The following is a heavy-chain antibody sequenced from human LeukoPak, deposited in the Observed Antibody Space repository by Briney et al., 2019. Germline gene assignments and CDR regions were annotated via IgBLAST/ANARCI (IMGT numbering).Heavy chain of an antibody. CDR1: GGSFSGYY. CDR3: ARARSSSGYVIDY. D-gene: IGHD6-13*01. CDR2: INHSGST. V-gene: IGHV4-34*01. J-gene: IGHJ4*02. Sequence: PSETLSLTCAVYGGSFSGYYWSWIRQPPGKGLEWIGEINHSGSTNYNPSLKSRVTISVDTSKNQFSLKLSSVTAADTAVYYCARARSSSGYVIDYWGQGTLVTVSS.